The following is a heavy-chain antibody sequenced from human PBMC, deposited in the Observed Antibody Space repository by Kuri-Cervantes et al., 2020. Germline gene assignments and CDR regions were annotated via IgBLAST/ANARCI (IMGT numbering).Heavy chain of an antibody. CDR1: GFTFSSYA. D-gene: IGHD2-21*02. V-gene: IGHV3-30-3*01. CDR2: ISYDRSNK. CDR3: AKGRREHIVVVTALDY. Sequence: SCAASGFTFSSYAMHWVRQAPGKGLEWVAVISYDRSNKYYADSVKGRFTISRDNSKNTLYLQMNSLRAEDTAVYYCAKGRREHIVVVTALDYWGQGTLVTVSS. J-gene: IGHJ4*02.